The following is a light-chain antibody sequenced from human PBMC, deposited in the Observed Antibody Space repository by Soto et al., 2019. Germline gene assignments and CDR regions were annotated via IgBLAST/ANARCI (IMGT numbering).Light chain of an antibody. CDR2: DDS. J-gene: IGLJ1*01. CDR1: NIGSKS. CDR3: NVWDSSSEHV. V-gene: IGLV3-21*02. Sequence: SYELTQPPSVSVAPGQTASITCWGNNIGSKSVHWYQQKPGQAPVLVVDDDSDRPSGIPERFSGSNSGNTATLTISRVEAGDEADYFCNVWDSSSEHVFATGTKVTVL.